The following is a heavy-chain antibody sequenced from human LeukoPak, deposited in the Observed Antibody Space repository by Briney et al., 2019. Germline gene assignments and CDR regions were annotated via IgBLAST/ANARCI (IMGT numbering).Heavy chain of an antibody. J-gene: IGHJ6*02. CDR2: IYNSGGT. CDR3: ARADYGDYVPGVSDYYYYGMDV. D-gene: IGHD4-17*01. CDR1: GGSISSYY. Sequence: SETLSLTCTVSGGSISSYYWIWIRQPPGKGLEGIGYIYNSGGTNYNPSLKSRVTISVDTSKNQFSLKLSSVTAADTAVYYCARADYGDYVPGVSDYYYYGMDVWGQGTTVTVSS. V-gene: IGHV4-59*01.